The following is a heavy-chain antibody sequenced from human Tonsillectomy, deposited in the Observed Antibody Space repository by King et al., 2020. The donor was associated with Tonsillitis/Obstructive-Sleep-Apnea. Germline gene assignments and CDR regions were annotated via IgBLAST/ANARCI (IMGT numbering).Heavy chain of an antibody. J-gene: IGHJ3*02. CDR2: INPSVGST. CDR1: GYTFTSYY. D-gene: IGHD3-22*01. V-gene: IGHV1-46*01. Sequence: QLVQSGAEVKKPGASVKVSCKASGYTFTSYYMHWVRQAPGQGLEWMGIINPSVGSTSYAQKFQGRVTMTRDTSTSTVYRELSSLRSEDTAVYYCARDYYDSSGYYWDDGFDIWGQGTMVTVSS. CDR3: ARDYYDSSGYYWDDGFDI.